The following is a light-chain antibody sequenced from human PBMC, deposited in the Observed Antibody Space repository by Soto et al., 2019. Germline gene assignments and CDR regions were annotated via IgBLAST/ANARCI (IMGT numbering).Light chain of an antibody. CDR3: NSYRSSVIPVV. Sequence: QSALTQPASVSGSPGQSITISCTGTSNDIGGYNYVSWYQQHPGKAPKLLIYGVSNRPSGVSDRFSGSKSGNTASLTISGLQAEDEADYYCNSYRSSVIPVVFGGGTQLTVL. CDR1: SNDIGGYNY. CDR2: GVS. J-gene: IGLJ2*01. V-gene: IGLV2-14*01.